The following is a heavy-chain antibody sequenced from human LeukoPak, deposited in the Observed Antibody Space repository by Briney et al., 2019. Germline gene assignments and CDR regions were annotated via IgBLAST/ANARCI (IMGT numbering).Heavy chain of an antibody. D-gene: IGHD3-22*01. J-gene: IGHJ5*02. CDR3: ARGGNYYDSSGYYRS. CDR2: ISYSGST. Sequence: SETLSLTCTVSGGSISGYYWSWIRQPPGKGLEWVGYISYSGSTNYNPSLKSRVTISVDTSKNQFSLKLSSVTAADTAVYYCARGGNYYDSSGYYRSWGQGTLVIVSS. CDR1: GGSISGYY. V-gene: IGHV4-59*08.